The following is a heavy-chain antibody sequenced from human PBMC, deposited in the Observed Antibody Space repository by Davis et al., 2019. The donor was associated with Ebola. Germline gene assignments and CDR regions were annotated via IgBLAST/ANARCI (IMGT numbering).Heavy chain of an antibody. CDR1: GYAFTNYL. CDR3: AKEDESPDM. CDR2: IHPRDGNT. V-gene: IGHV1-46*01. J-gene: IGHJ3*02. Sequence: ASVKVSCKASGYAFTNYLVHWVRQAPGQGLEWMGLIHPRDGNTNYAQRFQGRVTMTRDTATDTVDMELSSLTSDDTAVYYCAKEDESPDMWGQGTVVTVSS.